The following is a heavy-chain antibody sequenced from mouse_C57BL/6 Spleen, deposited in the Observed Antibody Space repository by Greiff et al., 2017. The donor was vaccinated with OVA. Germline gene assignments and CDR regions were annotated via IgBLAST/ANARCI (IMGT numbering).Heavy chain of an antibody. CDR2: IDPSDSYT. CDR3: ARGELGRVDY. J-gene: IGHJ2*01. V-gene: IGHV1-69*01. D-gene: IGHD4-1*01. CDR1: GYTFTSYW. Sequence: VKLQQPGAELVMPGASVKLSCKASGYTFTSYWMHWVKQRPGQGLEWIGEIDPSDSYTNYNQKFKGKSTLTVDKSSSTAYMQLSSLTSEDSAVYYSARGELGRVDYWGQGTTLTVSS.